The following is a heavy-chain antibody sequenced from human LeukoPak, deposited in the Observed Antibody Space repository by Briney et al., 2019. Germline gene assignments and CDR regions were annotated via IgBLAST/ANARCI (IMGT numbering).Heavy chain of an antibody. V-gene: IGHV1-46*01. CDR3: ARDKFSRYFDY. CDR1: GYTFTSYY. J-gene: IGHJ4*02. D-gene: IGHD1-7*01. CDR2: INPSGGST. Sequence: ASVKVSCKASGYTFTSYYMHWVRQAPGQGLEWMGVINPSGGSTGYAQKFQGRVTMTRDTSTSTVYMELSSLRSEDTAVYYCARDKFSRYFDYLGQGALVTVSS.